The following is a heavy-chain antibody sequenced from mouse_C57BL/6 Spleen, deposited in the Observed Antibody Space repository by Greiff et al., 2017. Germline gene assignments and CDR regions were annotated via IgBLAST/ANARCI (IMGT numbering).Heavy chain of an antibody. CDR2: IDPETGGT. J-gene: IGHJ1*03. CDR1: GYTFTDYE. Sequence: VQLQQSGAELVRPGASVTLSCKASGYTFTDYEMHWVKQTPVHGLAWIGAIDPETGGTAYNQKFKGRAILTADKSSSTAYMELRSLTSEDAAVYYCTRSDLLWYFVVWGTGTTVTVSS. V-gene: IGHV1-15*01. CDR3: TRSDLLWYFVV. D-gene: IGHD2-1*01.